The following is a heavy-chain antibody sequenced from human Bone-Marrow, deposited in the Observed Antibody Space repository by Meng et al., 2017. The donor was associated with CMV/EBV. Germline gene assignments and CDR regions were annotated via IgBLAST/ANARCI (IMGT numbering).Heavy chain of an antibody. V-gene: IGHV3-43*01. CDR1: GFTFDDYT. J-gene: IGHJ4*02. CDR2: ISWDGGST. D-gene: IGHD2-2*01. Sequence: GESLKISCAASGFTFDDYTMHWVRQAPGKGLEWVSLISWDGGSTYYADSVKGRFTISRDNSKNSLYLQMNSLRTEDTALYYCARDPPGPYCSSTSCYVTYFDYWGQGTLVTVSS. CDR3: ARDPPGPYCSSTSCYVTYFDY.